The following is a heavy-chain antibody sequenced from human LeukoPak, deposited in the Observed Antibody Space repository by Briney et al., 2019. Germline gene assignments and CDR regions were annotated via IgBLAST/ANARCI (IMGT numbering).Heavy chain of an antibody. V-gene: IGHV4-34*01. CDR2: INHSGSI. Sequence: SETLSLTPAVSGGSFSGYYWCWIRQHPGKGLECIGEINHSGSIKYNPSLKSRVTISADSRKNQLSLELSSVTAADSAVYYCARGRDWSRGSRGNYHDNGMDVWGQGTTVTVSS. CDR1: GGSFSGYY. J-gene: IGHJ6*02. D-gene: IGHD3/OR15-3a*01. CDR3: ARGRDWSRGSRGNYHDNGMDV.